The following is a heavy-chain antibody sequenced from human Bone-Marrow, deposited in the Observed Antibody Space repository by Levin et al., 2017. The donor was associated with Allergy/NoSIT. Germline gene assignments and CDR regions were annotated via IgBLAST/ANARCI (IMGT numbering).Heavy chain of an antibody. J-gene: IGHJ6*03. CDR3: ARDRGPYSSSWGLYDHYYFMDV. CDR2: AFDSGST. Sequence: SETLSLTCSVSGGSISTYYWSWIRQTPGKGLEWIGYAFDSGSTNYNPSLRSRVSMSVDTSKNEFSLKLSSVTAADTANYYCARDRGPYSSSWGLYDHYYFMDVWGKGTTVTVSS. D-gene: IGHD6-6*01. CDR1: GGSISTYY. V-gene: IGHV4-59*01.